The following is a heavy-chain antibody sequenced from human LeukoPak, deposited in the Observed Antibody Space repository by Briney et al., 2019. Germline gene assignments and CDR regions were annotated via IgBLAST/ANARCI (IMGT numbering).Heavy chain of an antibody. V-gene: IGHV3-7*03. D-gene: IGHD4-23*01. CDR1: GFTFSSYW. CDR3: AREGVGTALRTFDY. CDR2: IKQDGSEK. Sequence: GGSLRLSCAASGFTFSSYWMSWVRQAPGKGLEWVANIKQDGSEKYYVDSVKGRFTISRDNAKNSLYLQMNSPRAEDNAVYYCAREGVGTALRTFDYWGQGTLVTVSS. J-gene: IGHJ4*02.